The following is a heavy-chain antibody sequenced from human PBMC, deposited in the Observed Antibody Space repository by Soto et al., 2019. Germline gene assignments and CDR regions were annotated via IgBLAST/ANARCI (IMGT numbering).Heavy chain of an antibody. V-gene: IGHV4-34*01. CDR1: GGSFSGYY. CDR3: ARVGYYGSGSYYQSYYYYYGMDV. Sequence: SDTLSLTCAVYGGSFSGYYWSWIRQPPGKGLEWIGEINHSGSTNYNPSLKSRVTISVDTSKNQFSLKLSSVTAADTAVYYCARVGYYGSGSYYQSYYYYYGMDVWGQGTTVTVSS. CDR2: INHSGST. D-gene: IGHD3-10*01. J-gene: IGHJ6*02.